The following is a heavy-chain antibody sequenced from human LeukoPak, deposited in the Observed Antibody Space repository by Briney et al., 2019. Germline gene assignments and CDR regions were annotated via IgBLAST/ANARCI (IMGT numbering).Heavy chain of an antibody. D-gene: IGHD3-9*01. V-gene: IGHV3-23*01. J-gene: IGHJ4*02. CDR3: AKDLRKAAGYSKPDVGY. CDR2: ISGSGGST. CDR1: GFTFISYA. Sequence: SGGSLRLSCAASGFTFISYAMSWVRQAPGKGLEWVSAISGSGGSTYYADSVKGRFTISRDNSKNTLYLQMNSLRAEDTAVYYCAKDLRKAAGYSKPDVGYWGQGTLVTVSS.